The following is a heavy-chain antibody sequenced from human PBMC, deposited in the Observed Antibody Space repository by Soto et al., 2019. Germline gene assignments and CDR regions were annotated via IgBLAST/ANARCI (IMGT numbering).Heavy chain of an antibody. CDR2: ILVGGST. J-gene: IGHJ3*02. V-gene: IGHV3-23*01. CDR3: AKATATGGGAFEI. CDR1: GFICSSYD. D-gene: IGHD2-8*02. Sequence: ETLRLSCAVSGFICSSYDMSWVRQAPGKGLEWVSTILVGGSTHYEDSVKGRFTISRDTSKNTVYLQMNSLTAGDTAVYYCAKATATGGGAFEICGQGTMVTVSS.